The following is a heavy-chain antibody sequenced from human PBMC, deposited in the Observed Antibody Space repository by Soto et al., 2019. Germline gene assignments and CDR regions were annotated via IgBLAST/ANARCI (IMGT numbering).Heavy chain of an antibody. CDR3: AAGSLLWFGELLVAPSYYYGMDV. V-gene: IGHV1-58*01. D-gene: IGHD3-10*01. CDR2: IAVGSGNT. Sequence: SVKVSCKASGSTFTRSAVQWVRQARGQRLEWIGRIAVGSGNTDYAQKFHERVTITRDMSTTTAYMELSSLRSEDTAVYYCAAGSLLWFGELLVAPSYYYGMDVWGQGTTVTVSS. J-gene: IGHJ6*02. CDR1: GSTFTRSA.